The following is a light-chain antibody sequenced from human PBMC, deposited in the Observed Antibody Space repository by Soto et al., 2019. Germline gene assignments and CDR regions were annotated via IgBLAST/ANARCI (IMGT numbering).Light chain of an antibody. V-gene: IGLV2-14*01. CDR1: VTDIGSNTY. J-gene: IGLJ1*01. CDR2: EVS. Sequence: QSVLTQPASVSGSPGQSIIISCTGTVTDIGSNTYVSWYQQHPGKAPKLLIYEVSNRPSGVSDRFSGSKSGNTASLTVSGLQADDEADYYCSSYAGTKNYVFGTGTKLTVL. CDR3: SSYAGTKNYV.